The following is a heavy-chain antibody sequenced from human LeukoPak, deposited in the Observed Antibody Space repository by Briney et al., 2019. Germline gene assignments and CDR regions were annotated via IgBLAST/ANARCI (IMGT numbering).Heavy chain of an antibody. CDR2: IKEDGSEK. Sequence: GGSLTLSCAASGFTFSSHWMSWVRQAPGKGRELVACIKEDGSEKKNVDSVKGRFTISRDNAKNSLYLQMNSLRAEDTAVYYCARVVLYYSYLDVWGKGTTVTVSS. D-gene: IGHD6-13*01. CDR3: ARVVLYYSYLDV. CDR1: GFTFSSHW. V-gene: IGHV3-7*01. J-gene: IGHJ6*03.